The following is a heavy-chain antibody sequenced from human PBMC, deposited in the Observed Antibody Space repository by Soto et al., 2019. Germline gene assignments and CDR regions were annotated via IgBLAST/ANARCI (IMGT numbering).Heavy chain of an antibody. J-gene: IGHJ6*02. Sequence: EVQLVESGGGLVTPGGSLRLSCAASDFSISNAWMTWVRQAPGKGLEWVGRVKRKIDGETTDYAAPVKGRFTISRADSNNMLYLQMNSLKADDTAVYSCTTGSVEGVWGQGTKVTVSS. CDR3: TTGSVEGV. V-gene: IGHV3-15*07. CDR1: DFSISNAW. CDR2: VKRKIDGETT. D-gene: IGHD2-15*01.